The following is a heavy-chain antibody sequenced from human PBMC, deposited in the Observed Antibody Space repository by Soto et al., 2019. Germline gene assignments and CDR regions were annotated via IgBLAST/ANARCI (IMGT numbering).Heavy chain of an antibody. CDR3: PRRIAGVGPLDF. CDR2: IYHSGST. V-gene: IGHV4-4*02. J-gene: IGHJ4*02. CDR1: GGSISSSNW. D-gene: IGHD6-13*01. Sequence: QVQLQESGPGLVKPSGTLSLTCAVSGGSISSSNWWSWVRQPPGKGLEWIGEIYHSGSTNYNPSLKSRVTISVDKSKTQVSLKVSSVTAADRAVSYCPRRIAGVGPLDFWGQGALVTVSS.